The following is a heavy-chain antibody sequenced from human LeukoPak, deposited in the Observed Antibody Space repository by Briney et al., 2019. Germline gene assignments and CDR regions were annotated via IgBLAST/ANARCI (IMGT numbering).Heavy chain of an antibody. V-gene: IGHV3-23*01. J-gene: IGHJ4*02. D-gene: IGHD2-21*02. CDR3: VKDREYAASAILDS. CDR2: VSGSGGSS. CDR1: EFTFSNYA. Sequence: GGSLRLSCDASEFTFSNYALSWVRQAPGKGLEWVSAVSGSGGSSYYAVSVKGRFTISRDNSKNTVYLLMNNLRTEDAAVYYCVKDREYAASAILDSWGQGTQVTVSS.